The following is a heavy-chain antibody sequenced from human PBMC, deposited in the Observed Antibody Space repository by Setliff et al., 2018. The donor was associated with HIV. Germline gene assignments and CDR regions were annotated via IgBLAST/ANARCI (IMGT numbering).Heavy chain of an antibody. Sequence: ASVKVSCKASGYTLTNYAMHWVRQAPGQRLEWMGCINAGNDNTKYSQNFQGRVTITKDTSASTVYMELSSLRSEDTAVYYCARDLLLRWLDYWGQGTLVTVSS. CDR3: ARDLLLRWLDY. CDR2: INAGNDNT. D-gene: IGHD4-17*01. V-gene: IGHV1-3*01. J-gene: IGHJ4*02. CDR1: GYTLTNYA.